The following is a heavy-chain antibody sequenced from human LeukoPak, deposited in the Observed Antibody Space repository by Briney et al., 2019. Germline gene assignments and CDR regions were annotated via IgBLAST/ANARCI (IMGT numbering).Heavy chain of an antibody. CDR3: ATDPRIQLWWYYFDY. Sequence: ASVKVSCKVSGYTLTELSMHWVRQAPGKGLEWMGGFDPEDGETIYAQKFQGRVTMTEDTSTDTAYMELSSLRSENTAVYYCATDPRIQLWWYYFDYRGQGTLVTVSS. CDR1: GYTLTELS. J-gene: IGHJ4*02. D-gene: IGHD5-18*01. CDR2: FDPEDGET. V-gene: IGHV1-24*01.